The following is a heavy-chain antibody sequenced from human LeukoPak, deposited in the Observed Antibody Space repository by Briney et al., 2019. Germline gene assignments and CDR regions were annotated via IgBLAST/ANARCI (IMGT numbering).Heavy chain of an antibody. CDR3: ARGLGDYNTNWFPVSGY. D-gene: IGHD1-1*01. Sequence: ASVRVSCKASGFTFTTHDMSWMRQATGQGLEWMGWMNPDSGDTGYAQKFQGRVTMTRNTSTSTAYMELSSLRSEDTAIYYCARGLGDYNTNWFPVSGYWGQGTLVTVSS. J-gene: IGHJ4*02. V-gene: IGHV1-8*01. CDR2: MNPDSGDT. CDR1: GFTFTTHD.